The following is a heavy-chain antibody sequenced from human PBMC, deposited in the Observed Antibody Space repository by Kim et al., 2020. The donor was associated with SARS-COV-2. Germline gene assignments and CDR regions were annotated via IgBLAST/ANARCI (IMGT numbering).Heavy chain of an antibody. CDR1: GCSISSSSYY. D-gene: IGHD3-9*01. CDR3: ARQRSMRYDILTGRWGAFDI. Sequence: SETLSLTCTVSGCSISSSSYYWGWIRQPPGKGLEWIGSIYYSGSTYYNPSLKSRVTISVDTSKNQFSLKLSSVTAADTAVYYCARQRSMRYDILTGRWGAFDIWGQGTMVTVSS. J-gene: IGHJ3*02. V-gene: IGHV4-39*01. CDR2: IYYSGST.